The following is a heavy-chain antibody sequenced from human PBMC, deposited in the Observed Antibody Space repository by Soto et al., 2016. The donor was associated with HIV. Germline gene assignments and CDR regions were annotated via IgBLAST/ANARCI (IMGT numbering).Heavy chain of an antibody. Sequence: EVQLVETGGGLIQPGGSLRLSCAASGFTVSSNYMSWVRQAPGKGLEWVSVIYSGGSTYYADSVKGRFTISRDNSKNTLYLQMNSLRAEDTAVYYCARARGGIGSYFVYWGQGTLVTVSS. CDR2: IYSGGST. D-gene: IGHD2-15*01. V-gene: IGHV3-53*02. CDR3: ARARGGIGSYFVY. CDR1: GFTVSSNY. J-gene: IGHJ4*02.